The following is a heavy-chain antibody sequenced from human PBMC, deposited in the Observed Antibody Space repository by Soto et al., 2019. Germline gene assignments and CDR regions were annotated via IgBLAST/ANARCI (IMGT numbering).Heavy chain of an antibody. V-gene: IGHV4-59*08. CDR3: ARQGDILTGYYRNWFDP. CDR1: GGSISSYY. Sequence: QVQLQESGPGLVKPSETLSLTCTVSGGSISSYYWSWIRQPPGKGVEWIGYIYYSGSTNYNPSLKSRVTISVDTSKNQFSLKLSSLTAADTAVYYCARQGDILTGYYRNWFDPWGQGTLVTVSS. J-gene: IGHJ5*02. CDR2: IYYSGST. D-gene: IGHD3-9*01.